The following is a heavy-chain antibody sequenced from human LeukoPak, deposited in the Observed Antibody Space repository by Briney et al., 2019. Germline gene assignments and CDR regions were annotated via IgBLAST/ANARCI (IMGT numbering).Heavy chain of an antibody. V-gene: IGHV4-59*08. CDR3: ARVLGYCTNGVCYKNWFDP. CDR2: IYYSGST. Sequence: SETLSLTCTVSGGSISSYYWSWIRQPPGKGLEWIGYIYYSGSTNYNPSLKSRVTISVDTSKNQFSLKLSSVTAADTAVYYCARVLGYCTNGVCYKNWFDPWGQGTLVTVSS. J-gene: IGHJ5*02. D-gene: IGHD2-8*01. CDR1: GGSISSYY.